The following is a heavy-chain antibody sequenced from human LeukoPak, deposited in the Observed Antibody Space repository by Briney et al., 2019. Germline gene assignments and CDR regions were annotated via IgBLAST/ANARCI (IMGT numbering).Heavy chain of an antibody. D-gene: IGHD1-26*01. CDR3: ARDAGAGPYGLDV. CDR1: GASISSYY. Sequence: PSETLSLTCTVSGASISSYYWSWIRQHPGKGLEWIGYIYYSGNTNYNPSLKSRVTILVDTSKNQFSLKLSSVTAADTAVYYCARDAGAGPYGLDVWGQGTTVTVSS. CDR2: IYYSGNT. V-gene: IGHV4-59*01. J-gene: IGHJ6*02.